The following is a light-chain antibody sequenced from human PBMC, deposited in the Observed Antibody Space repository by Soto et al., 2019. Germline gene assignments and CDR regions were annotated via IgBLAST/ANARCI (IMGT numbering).Light chain of an antibody. Sequence: QSVLTQPASVSGSPGQSITISCTGTSSDVGGYNYVSWYQHHPGKAPKLIIYDVSNRPSGVAIRFSGSKSDNTASLTISGLQPEDEFFNHTSTNTTYNPPQHVSVPVSKV. V-gene: IGLV2-14*03. CDR1: SSDVGGYNY. CDR3: STNTTYNPPQHV. J-gene: IGLJ1*01. CDR2: DVS.